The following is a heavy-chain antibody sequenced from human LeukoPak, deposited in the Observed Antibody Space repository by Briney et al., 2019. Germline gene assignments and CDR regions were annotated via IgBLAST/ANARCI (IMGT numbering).Heavy chain of an antibody. J-gene: IGHJ5*02. CDR1: GFTVSSNY. D-gene: IGHD3-16*02. V-gene: IGHV3-66*01. CDR2: IYSGGST. Sequence: RAGGSLRLSCAASGFTVSSNYMSWVRQAPGKGLEWVSVIYSGGSTYYADSVKGRFTTSRDNSKNTLYLQMNSLRAEDTAVYYCAREPSYDYVWGSYPDYNWFDPWGQGTLVTVSS. CDR3: AREPSYDYVWGSYPDYNWFDP.